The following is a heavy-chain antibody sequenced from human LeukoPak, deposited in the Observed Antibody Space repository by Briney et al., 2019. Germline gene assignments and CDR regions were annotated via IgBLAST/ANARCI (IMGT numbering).Heavy chain of an antibody. CDR1: GFSISSGYY. Sequence: PSETLSLTCTVSGFSISSGYYWGWVRQPPGKGLEWIGSIYHEGSTYYNASLKSRVTISVDTSKKQFSLKMSSVTAADTAIYYCAGGDSSGYLLDYWGQGTLVTVSS. J-gene: IGHJ4*02. CDR2: IYHEGST. V-gene: IGHV4-38-2*02. D-gene: IGHD3-22*01. CDR3: AGGDSSGYLLDY.